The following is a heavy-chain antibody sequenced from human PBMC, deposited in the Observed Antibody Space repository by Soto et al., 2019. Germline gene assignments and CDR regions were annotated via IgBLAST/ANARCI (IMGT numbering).Heavy chain of an antibody. CDR2: IKSKTDGGTT. V-gene: IGHV3-15*07. D-gene: IGHD1-26*01. CDR1: GFTFSNAW. Sequence: PGGSLRLSCAASGFTFSNAWMNWVRQAPGKGLEWVGRIKSKTDGGTTDYAAPVKGRFTISRDDSKNTLYLQMNSLKTEDTAVYYCTTESVGATLVFDYWGQGTLVTVSS. CDR3: TTESVGATLVFDY. J-gene: IGHJ4*02.